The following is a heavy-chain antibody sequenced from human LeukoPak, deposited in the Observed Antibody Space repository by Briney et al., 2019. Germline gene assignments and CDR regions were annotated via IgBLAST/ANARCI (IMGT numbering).Heavy chain of an antibody. D-gene: IGHD3-22*01. CDR2: ISGYNGNT. CDR1: GYTFTSYG. V-gene: IGHV1-18*01. CDR3: ARDARRYDSSGYVLG. J-gene: IGHJ4*02. Sequence: VASVKVSCKASGYTFTSYGISWVRQAPGQGLEWMGWISGYNGNTNYAQKLQGRVTMTTDTSTSTAYMELRSLRSDDTAVYYCARDARRYDSSGYVLGWGQGTLVTVSS.